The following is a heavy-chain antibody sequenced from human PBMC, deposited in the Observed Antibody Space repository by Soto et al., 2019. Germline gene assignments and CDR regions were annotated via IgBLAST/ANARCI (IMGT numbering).Heavy chain of an antibody. Sequence: GASVKVSCKASVYTFTSYGISWVRQAPGQGLEWMGWISAYNGNTNYAQKLQGRVTMTTDTSTSTAYMELRSLRSDDTAVYYCAREGTVEYSSSYYYYYGMDVWGQGTTVTVSS. CDR3: AREGTVEYSSSYYYYYGMDV. D-gene: IGHD6-6*01. CDR1: VYTFTSYG. J-gene: IGHJ6*02. V-gene: IGHV1-18*04. CDR2: ISAYNGNT.